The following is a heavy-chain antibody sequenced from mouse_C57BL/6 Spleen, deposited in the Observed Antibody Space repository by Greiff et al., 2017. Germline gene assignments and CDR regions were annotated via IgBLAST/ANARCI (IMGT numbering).Heavy chain of an antibody. V-gene: IGHV1-55*01. CDR3: AQQTVTYAMCY. Sequence: QVQLKQPGAELVKPGASVKMSCKASGYTFTSYWITWVKQRPGQGLEWIGDIYPGSGSTNYNEKFKSKATLTVDTSSSTAYMQLSSLTSEDSAVYYCAQQTVTYAMCYWGQGTTVTVSS. CDR2: IYPGSGST. J-gene: IGHJ4*01. D-gene: IGHD4-1*01. CDR1: GYTFTSYW.